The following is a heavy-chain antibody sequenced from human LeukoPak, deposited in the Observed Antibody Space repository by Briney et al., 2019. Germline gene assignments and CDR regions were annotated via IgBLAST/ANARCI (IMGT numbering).Heavy chain of an antibody. D-gene: IGHD6-13*01. Sequence: GGSLRLSCSASGFTFSSYAMHWVRQAPGKGLEHVSGISSNGGSTYYADSVKGRFTISRDNSKNTLDLQMSSLRVEDTAVYYCARDLVAAAGTPHFYYPGMDVWGQGTTVTVSS. CDR1: GFTFSSYA. V-gene: IGHV3-64*04. CDR3: ARDLVAAAGTPHFYYPGMDV. J-gene: IGHJ6*02. CDR2: ISSNGGST.